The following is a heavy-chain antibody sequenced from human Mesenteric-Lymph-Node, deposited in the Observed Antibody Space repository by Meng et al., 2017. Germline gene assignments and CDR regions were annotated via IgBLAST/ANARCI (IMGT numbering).Heavy chain of an antibody. J-gene: IGHJ4*02. Sequence: SLKISCAASGFTFDDYAMHWVRQAPGKGLEWVSGISWNSGSIGYADSVKGRFTISRDNAKNSLYLQMNSLRAEDTAVYYCVIGNEEYLFDYWGQGTLVTVSS. V-gene: IGHV3-9*01. CDR1: GFTFDDYA. CDR3: VIGNEEYLFDY. D-gene: IGHD2-2*01. CDR2: ISWNSGSI.